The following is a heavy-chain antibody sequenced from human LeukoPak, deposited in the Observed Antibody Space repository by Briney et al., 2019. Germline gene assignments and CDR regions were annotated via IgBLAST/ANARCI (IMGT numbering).Heavy chain of an antibody. Sequence: PGGSLRLSCSASGFTFSSYAMSWVRQAPGKGLEWVSAISVSGGSTYYADSVKGRFTISRDNSKNTLFLQMNSLRAEDTAVYYCAKGRGGTDYWGQGTLVTVSS. J-gene: IGHJ4*02. V-gene: IGHV3-23*01. D-gene: IGHD3-16*01. CDR1: GFTFSSYA. CDR3: AKGRGGTDY. CDR2: ISVSGGST.